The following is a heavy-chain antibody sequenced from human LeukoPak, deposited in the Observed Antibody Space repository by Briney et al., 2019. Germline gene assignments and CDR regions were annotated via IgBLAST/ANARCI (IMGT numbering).Heavy chain of an antibody. CDR2: IITIFGTA. CDR3: ARRVGIAARPGRYYFDY. J-gene: IGHJ4*02. CDR1: GGTFSSYA. V-gene: IGHV1-69*01. Sequence: LVKVSCKASGGTFSSYAISWVRQAPGQGLEWMGGIITIFGTANYAQKFQGRVTITADESTSTAYMELSSLRSEDTAVYYCARRVGIAARPGRYYFDYWGQGTLVTVSS. D-gene: IGHD6-6*01.